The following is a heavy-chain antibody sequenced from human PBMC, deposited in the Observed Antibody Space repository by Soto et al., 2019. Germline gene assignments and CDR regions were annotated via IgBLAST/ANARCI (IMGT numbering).Heavy chain of an antibody. D-gene: IGHD2-21*02. CDR2: IYYSGST. J-gene: IGHJ6*02. V-gene: IGHV4-30-4*01. CDR3: ARATGDYYYYYGMDV. CDR1: GGSISSGDYY. Sequence: TLSLTCTVSGGSISSGDYYWSLIRQPPGKGLEWIGYIYYSGSTYYNPSLKSRVTISVDTSKNQFSLKLSSVTAADTAVYYCARATGDYYYYYGMDVWGQGTTVTVSS.